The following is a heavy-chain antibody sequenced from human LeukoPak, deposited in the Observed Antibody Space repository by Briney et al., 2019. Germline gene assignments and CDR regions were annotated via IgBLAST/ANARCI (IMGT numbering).Heavy chain of an antibody. CDR1: GGTFSSYA. D-gene: IGHD3-16*02. CDR2: IIPILGIA. Sequence: SVKVSCKASGGTFSSYAISWVRQALGQGLEWMGRIIPILGIANHAQKFQGRVTITADKSTSTAYMELSSLRSEDTAVYYCARDSGLRLGELSIKEAKPFDYWGQGTLVTVSS. V-gene: IGHV1-69*04. J-gene: IGHJ4*02. CDR3: ARDSGLRLGELSIKEAKPFDY.